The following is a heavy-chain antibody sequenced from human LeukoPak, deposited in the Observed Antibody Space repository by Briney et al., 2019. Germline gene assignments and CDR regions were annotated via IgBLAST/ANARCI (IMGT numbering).Heavy chain of an antibody. CDR2: IDWDDDK. D-gene: IGHD1-26*01. V-gene: IGHV2-70*11. J-gene: IGHJ4*02. CDR3: ARFRVGATTGNFDY. Sequence: SGPTLVNPTQTLTLTCTFSGFSLSTSGMCVSWIRQPPGKALEWLARIDWDDDKYNSTSLKTRLTISKDTSKNQVVLTMTNMDPVDTATYYCARFRVGATTGNFDYWGQGTLVTVSS. CDR1: GFSLSTSGMC.